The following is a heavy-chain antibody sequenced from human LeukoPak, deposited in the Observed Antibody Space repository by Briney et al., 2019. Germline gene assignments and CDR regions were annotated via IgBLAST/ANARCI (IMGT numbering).Heavy chain of an antibody. Sequence: PSETLSLTCAVYGGSFSGYYWSWIRQPPGKGLEWIGSIYYSGSTYYNPSLKSRVTISVDTSKNQFSLKLSSVTAADTAVYYCARSLLLWFGELSHFDYWGQGTLVTVSS. D-gene: IGHD3-10*01. CDR1: GGSFSGYY. CDR3: ARSLLLWFGELSHFDY. CDR2: IYYSGST. V-gene: IGHV4-34*01. J-gene: IGHJ4*02.